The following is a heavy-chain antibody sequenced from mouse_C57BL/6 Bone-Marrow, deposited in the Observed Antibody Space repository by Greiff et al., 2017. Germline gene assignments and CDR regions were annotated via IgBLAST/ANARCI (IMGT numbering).Heavy chain of an antibody. Sequence: QVQLQQPGAELVMPGASVKLSCKASGYTFTSYWMHWVKQRPGQGLEWIGEIDPSDSYTNYNQKFKGKSTLTVDKSSSTAFMQLNSLTSADSAVYYYATNGSSYWYFDVWGTGTTVTVSS. J-gene: IGHJ1*03. CDR2: IDPSDSYT. CDR1: GYTFTSYW. V-gene: IGHV1-69*01. D-gene: IGHD1-1*01. CDR3: ATNGSSYWYFDV.